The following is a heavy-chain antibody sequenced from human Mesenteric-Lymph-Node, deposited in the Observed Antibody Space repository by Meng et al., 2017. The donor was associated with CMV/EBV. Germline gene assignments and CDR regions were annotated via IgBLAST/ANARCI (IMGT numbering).Heavy chain of an antibody. CDR2: ISPSTGDT. V-gene: IGHV1-18*01. J-gene: IGHJ1*01. Sequence: YTFCSSGHGWVRHAAGQRLEWLIWISPSTGDTNFGLNLQGRVTLTTDTSTSTAYLELRSLTSADTAVYYCARDILWCGEPSRGEYFQHWGQGTLVTVSS. CDR3: ARDILWCGEPSRGEYFQH. CDR1: YTFCSSG. D-gene: IGHD3-10*01.